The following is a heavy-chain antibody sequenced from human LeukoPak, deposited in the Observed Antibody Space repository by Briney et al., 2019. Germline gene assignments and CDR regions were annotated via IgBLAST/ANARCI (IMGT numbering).Heavy chain of an antibody. CDR1: GGSISSYY. Sequence: PSETLSLTRTVSGGSISSYYWGWIRQPPGKGLEWIGSISYSGGTYYNPSLKSRVTISVDTSKNQFSLRLSSVTAADTAVYYCARLYCSTISCSRAEYFQHWGQGTLVTVSS. CDR2: ISYSGGT. V-gene: IGHV4-39*01. CDR3: ARLYCSTISCSRAEYFQH. D-gene: IGHD2-2*01. J-gene: IGHJ1*01.